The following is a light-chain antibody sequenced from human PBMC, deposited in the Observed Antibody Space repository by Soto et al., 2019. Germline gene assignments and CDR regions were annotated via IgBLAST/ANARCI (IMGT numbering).Light chain of an antibody. CDR2: DVS. CDR1: SGVVGGYNY. CDR3: SSYTSSSTRV. V-gene: IGLV2-14*01. J-gene: IGLJ1*01. Sequence: QSALTQPASVSGSPGQSITISCTGTSGVVGGYNYVSWYQQHPGKAPKLMIYDVSNRPSGVSNRFSGSKSGNTASLTISELQAEDEADYYCSSYTSSSTRVFGTGIKVAVL.